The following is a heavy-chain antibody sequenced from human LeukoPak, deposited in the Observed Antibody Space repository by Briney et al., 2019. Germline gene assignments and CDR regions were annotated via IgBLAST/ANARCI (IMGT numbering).Heavy chain of an antibody. CDR2: IYYSGST. V-gene: IGHV4-39*07. CDR3: ARGPSRGRKKFYLDY. J-gene: IGHJ4*02. Sequence: PSETLSLTCTVSGGSISSSSYYWGWIRQPPGKGLEWIGSIYYSGSTYYNPSLKSRVTISVDTSKNQFSLKLSSVTAADNAVYYCARGPSRGRKKFYLDYWGQGTLVTVSS. D-gene: IGHD3-16*01. CDR1: GGSISSSSYY.